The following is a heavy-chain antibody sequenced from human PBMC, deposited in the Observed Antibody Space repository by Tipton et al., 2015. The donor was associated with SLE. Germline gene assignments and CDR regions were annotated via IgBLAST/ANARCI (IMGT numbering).Heavy chain of an antibody. J-gene: IGHJ4*02. CDR3: AREASSSWYYFDY. CDR2: IYYSGST. CDR1: GASISSGSHY. Sequence: TLSLTCTVSGASISSGSHYWSWIRQPPGKGLEWIGYIYYSGSTNYNPSLKSRVTISVDTSKNQFSLKLSSVTAADTAVYYCAREASSSWYYFDYWGQGTLVTVSS. D-gene: IGHD6-13*01. V-gene: IGHV4-61*01.